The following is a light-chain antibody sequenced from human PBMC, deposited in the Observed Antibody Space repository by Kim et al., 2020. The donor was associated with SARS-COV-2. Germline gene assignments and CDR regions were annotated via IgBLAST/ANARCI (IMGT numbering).Light chain of an antibody. Sequence: QSALTQPASVSGSPGQSITISCIGSGNNVGDYNYVYWYQQYPGKVPKLLIYDVYNRPPGVSNRFSGSKSGSTAFLTISGLQAEDEADYYCSSYTNSGAHVVFGGGTQLTVL. J-gene: IGLJ2*01. CDR2: DVY. CDR1: GNNVGDYNY. V-gene: IGLV2-14*03. CDR3: SSYTNSGAHVV.